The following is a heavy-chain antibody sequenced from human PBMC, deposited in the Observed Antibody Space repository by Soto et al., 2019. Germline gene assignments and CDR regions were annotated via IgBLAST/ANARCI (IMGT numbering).Heavy chain of an antibody. D-gene: IGHD6-6*01. V-gene: IGHV1-18*04. CDR1: GYTFTSYG. CDR2: ISAYKGNT. J-gene: IGHJ4*02. CDR3: ARDRSSIAARPSDY. Sequence: QVQLVQSGAEVKKRGASVKVSCKASGYTFTSYGVSWVRQAPGQGLEWMGWISAYKGNTNYAQKLQGRVTMTTDTATSTAYMELRSLRYYDTAVYYCARDRSSIAARPSDYWGQGTLVTVSS.